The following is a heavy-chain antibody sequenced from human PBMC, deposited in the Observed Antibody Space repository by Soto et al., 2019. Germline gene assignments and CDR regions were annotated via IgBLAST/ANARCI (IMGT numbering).Heavy chain of an antibody. J-gene: IGHJ6*02. CDR2: IYYSGST. CDR3: ASERWLHPQGGSYYYYGTDV. V-gene: IGHV4-39*01. D-gene: IGHD5-12*01. Sequence: PSETLSLSCTVSGGSISSSSYYWGWIRQPPGKGLEWIGSIYYSGSTYYNPSLKSRVTISVDTSKNQFSLKLSSVTAADTAVYYCASERWLHPQGGSYYYYGTDVWRQGTTVTVSS. CDR1: GGSISSSSYY.